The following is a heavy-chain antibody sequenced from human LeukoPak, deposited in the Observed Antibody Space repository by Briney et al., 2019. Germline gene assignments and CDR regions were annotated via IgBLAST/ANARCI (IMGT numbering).Heavy chain of an antibody. J-gene: IGHJ4*02. D-gene: IGHD6-13*01. CDR2: IYYSGST. Sequence: SETLSLTCTVSGGSISSYYWSWIRQPPGKGLEWIGYIYYSGSTNYSPSLKSRVTISVDTSKNQFSLKLSSVTAADTAVYYCARGVRGSSSWLDYWGQGTLVTVSS. CDR3: ARGVRGSSSWLDY. CDR1: GGSISSYY. V-gene: IGHV4-59*01.